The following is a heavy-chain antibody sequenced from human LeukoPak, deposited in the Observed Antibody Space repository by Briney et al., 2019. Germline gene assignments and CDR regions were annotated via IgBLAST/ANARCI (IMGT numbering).Heavy chain of an antibody. V-gene: IGHV1-24*01. CDR2: FDPEDGEI. CDR3: ATANRLTRDSSGYYPDS. D-gene: IGHD3-22*01. J-gene: IGHJ4*02. Sequence: GASVKVSCEVSGYTLTELSTHWVRQAPGKGLEWMGGFDPEDGEIVYAQNFQGRVTMTEDTSTDTAYVELSSLRSEDTAIYYCATANRLTRDSSGYYPDSWGQGTLVTVSS. CDR1: GYTLTELS.